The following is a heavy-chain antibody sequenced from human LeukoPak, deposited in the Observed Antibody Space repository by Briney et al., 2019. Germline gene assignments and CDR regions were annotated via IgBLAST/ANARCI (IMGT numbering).Heavy chain of an antibody. V-gene: IGHV3-9*01. CDR3: AKVTGTGLGRNLFDS. CDR1: GFTFDVCA. D-gene: IGHD3/OR15-3a*01. CDR2: FSWNSGTI. J-gene: IGHJ4*02. Sequence: QPGRSLRLLCAACGFTFDVCAVLWARHARGGGVVWVSGFSWNSGTIGYEDSVKGRFTISRDSAKTSLYLQMNSLRPEDTALYYCAKVTGTGLGRNLFDSWGQGTLVTVSS.